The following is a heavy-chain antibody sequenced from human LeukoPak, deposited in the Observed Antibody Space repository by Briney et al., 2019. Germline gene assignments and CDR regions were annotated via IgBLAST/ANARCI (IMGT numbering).Heavy chain of an antibody. CDR3: ARDASYYDSSGYYYAYSWFDP. V-gene: IGHV4-4*02. CDR2: IYHSGST. CDR1: GGSISSSNW. Sequence: SGTLSLTCAVSGGSISSSNWWSWVRQPPGKGLEWIGEIYHSGSTNYNPSLKSRVTISVDTSKNQFSLKLSSVTAADTAVYYCARDASYYDSSGYYYAYSWFDPWGQGTLVTVSS. J-gene: IGHJ5*02. D-gene: IGHD3-22*01.